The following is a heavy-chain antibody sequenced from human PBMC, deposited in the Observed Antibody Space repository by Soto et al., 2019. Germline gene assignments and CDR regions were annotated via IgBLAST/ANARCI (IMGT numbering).Heavy chain of an antibody. CDR2: ISSSGSTI. V-gene: IGHV3-48*03. Sequence: PVGSLRLSCAASGFTFSSYEMNWVRQAPGKGLEWVSYISSSGSTIYYADSVKGRFTISRDNAKNSLYLQMNSLRAEDTAVYYCARDLTLPYCSSTSCSKSYYYYGMDVWGQGTTVTVSS. CDR1: GFTFSSYE. J-gene: IGHJ6*02. CDR3: ARDLTLPYCSSTSCSKSYYYYGMDV. D-gene: IGHD2-2*01.